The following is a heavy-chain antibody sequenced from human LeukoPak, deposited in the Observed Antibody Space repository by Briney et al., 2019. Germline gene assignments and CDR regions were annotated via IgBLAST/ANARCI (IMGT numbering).Heavy chain of an antibody. Sequence: PSETLSLTCTVSGGSISSYYWSWIRQPPGKGLEWIGYIYYSGSTNYNPSLKRRVTISVDTSKNQFSLKLSSVTAADTSVYYCARLEYQLLYNWFDPWGQGTLVTVSS. CDR2: IYYSGST. D-gene: IGHD2-2*01. CDR3: ARLEYQLLYNWFDP. V-gene: IGHV4-59*08. CDR1: GGSISSYY. J-gene: IGHJ5*02.